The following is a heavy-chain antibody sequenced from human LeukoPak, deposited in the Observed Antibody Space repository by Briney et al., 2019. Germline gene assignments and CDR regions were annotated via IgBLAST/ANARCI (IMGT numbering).Heavy chain of an antibody. D-gene: IGHD4-4*01. V-gene: IGHV3-7*01. J-gene: IGHJ3*02. CDR2: IQQDGSEK. CDR3: ARLQSYAFAI. Sequence: GGSLRLSCAASGFTFSKYWMSWVRQAPGKGLEWVANIQQDGSEKYYVDSVKGRFTISRDDAKNSLDLQMNSLRGEDTAVYYCARLQSYAFAIWGQGTVVPVSA. CDR1: GFTFSKYW.